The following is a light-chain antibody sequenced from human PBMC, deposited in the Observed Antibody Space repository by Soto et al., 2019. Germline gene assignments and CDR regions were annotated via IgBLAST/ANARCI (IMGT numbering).Light chain of an antibody. V-gene: IGKV1-5*01. CDR3: QQYDSYST. J-gene: IGKJ1*01. Sequence: DIQMTQSPSILSASVGDRVTITCRASQSISGWFAWYQQKPGKAPKLLIYDVSSLESGVPSRFSASGSGTDFTLTISCLQPDDFATYYCQQYDSYSTFGQGTKVEIK. CDR2: DVS. CDR1: QSISGW.